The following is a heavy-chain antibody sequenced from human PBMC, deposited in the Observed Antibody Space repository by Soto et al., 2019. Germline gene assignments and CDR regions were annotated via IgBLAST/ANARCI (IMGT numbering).Heavy chain of an antibody. J-gene: IGHJ5*02. CDR3: ARDFERSAIGT. CDR1: VYSISSGYY. V-gene: IGHV4-38-2*01. D-gene: IGHD3-9*01. CDR2: IYHSGST. Sequence: SETLSLTCAVSVYSISSGYYWGWIRQPPGKGLEWIGSIYHSGSTYYNPSLKSRVTISADRSENKFSLTLKSVTAADTAVYFCARDFERSAIGTWGEGTSVTVSS.